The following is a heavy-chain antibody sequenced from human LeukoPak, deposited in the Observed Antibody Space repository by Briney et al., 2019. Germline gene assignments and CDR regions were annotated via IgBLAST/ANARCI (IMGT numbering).Heavy chain of an antibody. CDR1: GFTFSTYN. Sequence: GSLRLSCAASGFTFSTYNINWVRQAPGKGLEWVSSISGSSSYIYYADSVRGRFTISRDNAKKSLYLQMNGLRAEDTAVYYCARAKGEGWELPFDFWDQGTLVTVSS. V-gene: IGHV3-21*01. CDR2: ISGSSSYI. D-gene: IGHD2-15*01. CDR3: ARAKGEGWELPFDF. J-gene: IGHJ4*02.